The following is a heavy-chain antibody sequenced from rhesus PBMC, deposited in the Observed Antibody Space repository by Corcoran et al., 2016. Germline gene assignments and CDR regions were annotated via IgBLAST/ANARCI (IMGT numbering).Heavy chain of an antibody. CDR3: ARQIFWTGLDY. CDR1: GGSISGGYG. Sequence: QVQLQESGPGLVKPSETLSLTCAVSGGSISGGYGWSWIRQPPGKGLEWIGHILGSIGSTYYNPSLKSRVTISRDTSTNQFSLKLSAVTAADTAGYYCARQIFWTGLDYWGQGVLVTISS. J-gene: IGHJ4*01. D-gene: IGHD3-3*01. CDR2: ILGSIGST. V-gene: IGHV4S7*01.